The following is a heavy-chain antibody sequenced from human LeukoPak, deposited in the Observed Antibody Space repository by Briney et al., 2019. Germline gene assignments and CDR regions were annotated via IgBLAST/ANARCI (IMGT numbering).Heavy chain of an antibody. CDR2: IYYSGST. CDR3: ARDGPVSGDGYRRVRFGYFDY. J-gene: IGHJ4*02. CDR1: GGSISSHY. Sequence: SETLSLTCTVSGGSISSHYWSWIRQPPGKGLEWIGYIYYSGSTNYNPSLKSRVTISVDTSKNQFSLKLSSVTAADTAVYYCARDGPVSGDGYRRVRFGYFDYWGQGTLVTVSS. V-gene: IGHV4-59*11. D-gene: IGHD5-24*01.